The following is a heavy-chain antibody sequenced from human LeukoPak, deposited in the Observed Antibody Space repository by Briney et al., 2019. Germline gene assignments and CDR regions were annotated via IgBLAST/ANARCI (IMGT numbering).Heavy chain of an antibody. CDR1: GYRFTSYW. V-gene: IGHV5-51*01. CDR2: LYPGDTDT. CDR3: ARHAYYYDSSGYYVPFDY. D-gene: IGHD3-22*01. Sequence: GESLKISCKGSGYRFTSYWIGWVRQMPGKGLEWMGLLYPGDTDTRYGPYYQGQVTISAHKSISTAYLQWSSLKDSDTAMYYCARHAYYYDSSGYYVPFDYWGQGTLVTVSS. J-gene: IGHJ4*02.